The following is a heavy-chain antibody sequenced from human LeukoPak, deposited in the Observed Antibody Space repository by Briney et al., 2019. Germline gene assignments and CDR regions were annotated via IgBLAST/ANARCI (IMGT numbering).Heavy chain of an antibody. V-gene: IGHV1-46*01. CDR1: GYTFTSYY. J-gene: IGHJ5*02. Sequence: ASVKVSCKASGYTFTSYYMHWVRQAPGQGLEWMGIINPSGGSTSYAQKFQGRVTMTRDTSTSTVYMELSSLRSEDTAVYYCARDRPVAGTESHWFDPSGQGTLVTVSS. CDR2: INPSGGST. CDR3: ARDRPVAGTESHWFDP. D-gene: IGHD6-19*01.